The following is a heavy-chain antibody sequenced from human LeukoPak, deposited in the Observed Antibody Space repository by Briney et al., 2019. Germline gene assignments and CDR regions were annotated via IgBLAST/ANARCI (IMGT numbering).Heavy chain of an antibody. CDR2: IYYSGST. Sequence: SETLSLTCTVSGGSISPYYWSWIRQPPGKGLEWIGYIYYSGSTNYNPSLESRVTISIDTSKNQFSLKLTSVTAADTAVYYCARGDVFDIWGQGTLVTVSS. CDR1: GGSISPYY. V-gene: IGHV4-59*01. J-gene: IGHJ3*02. CDR3: ARGDVFDI.